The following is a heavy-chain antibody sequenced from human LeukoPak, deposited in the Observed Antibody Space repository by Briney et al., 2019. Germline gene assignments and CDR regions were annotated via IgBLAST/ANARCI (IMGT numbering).Heavy chain of an antibody. J-gene: IGHJ4*02. CDR2: FSSDGRST. CDR3: VKTLKYYGSGRGLFDS. CDR1: GFTFSSYA. V-gene: IGHV3-64D*06. D-gene: IGHD3-10*01. Sequence: GGPLRLSCAAPGFTFSSYAMSWVRQAPGKGLKYVSAFSSDGRSTFYADSVKGRFTISRDNSKNMLYLQMSSLRADDTAVYYCVKTLKYYGSGRGLFDSWGQGILVTVSS.